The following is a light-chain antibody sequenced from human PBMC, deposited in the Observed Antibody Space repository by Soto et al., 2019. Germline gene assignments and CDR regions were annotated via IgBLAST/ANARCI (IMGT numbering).Light chain of an antibody. CDR3: QQYGSSPRT. CDR2: GAS. J-gene: IGKJ1*01. CDR1: QSVSSY. Sequence: EIVLTQSPGTLSLSPGEEATLSCRASQSVSSYLAWYQQKPGQAPRLLIYGASSRATGIPDRFSGSGSGTDFTLTISRLEPEDFAVYYCQQYGSSPRTFGQGTEVDIK. V-gene: IGKV3-20*01.